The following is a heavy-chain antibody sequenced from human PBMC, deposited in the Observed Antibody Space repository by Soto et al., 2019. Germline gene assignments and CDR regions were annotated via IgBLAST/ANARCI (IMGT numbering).Heavy chain of an antibody. D-gene: IGHD1-26*01. CDR1: GGSISSGGYY. CDR3: ARVVGATGPRASDAFDI. CDR2: IYYSGRT. V-gene: IGHV4-31*03. J-gene: IGHJ3*02. Sequence: SETLSLTCTVSGGSISSGGYYWSWIRQHPGKGLEWIGYIYYSGRTYYNPSLKSRVTISVDTSKNQFSLKLSSVTAADTAVYYCARVVGATGPRASDAFDIWGQGTMVTVSS.